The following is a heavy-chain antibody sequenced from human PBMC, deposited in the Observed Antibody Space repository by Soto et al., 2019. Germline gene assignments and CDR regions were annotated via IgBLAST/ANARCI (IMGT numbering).Heavy chain of an antibody. J-gene: IGHJ5*02. CDR2: IYYSGGT. Sequence: SETLSLICTVSGGSISSYYWSWIRQPPGKGLEWIGYIYYSGGTNYNPSLKSRVTISVDTSKNQFSLKLSSVTAADTAVYYCARVGGINWFDPWGQGTLVTVSS. CDR1: GGSISSYY. V-gene: IGHV4-59*12. CDR3: ARVGGINWFDP. D-gene: IGHD1-20*01.